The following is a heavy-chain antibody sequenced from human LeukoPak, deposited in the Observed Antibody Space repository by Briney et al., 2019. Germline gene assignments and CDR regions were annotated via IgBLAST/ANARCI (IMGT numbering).Heavy chain of an antibody. V-gene: IGHV1-18*01. D-gene: IGHD2-2*02. CDR2: ISAYNGNT. Sequence: ASVKVSCKASGYTFTSYGISWVRQAPGQGLEWMGWISAYNGNTNYAQKLQGRVTMTTDTSTSTAYMELRSLRSDDTAVYYCARDRAVVVPAAIYYYYYMDVWGKGTTVTVSS. J-gene: IGHJ6*03. CDR3: ARDRAVVVPAAIYYYYYMDV. CDR1: GYTFTSYG.